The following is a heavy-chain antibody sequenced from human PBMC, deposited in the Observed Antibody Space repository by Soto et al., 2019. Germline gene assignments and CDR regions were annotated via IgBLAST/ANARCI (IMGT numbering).Heavy chain of an antibody. V-gene: IGHV4-31*02. CDR1: GGSITTGGRY. CDR2: IYYSGNT. Sequence: QVRLQEWGPGLVKPSQTLSLKCSVSGGSITTGGRYWSWIRQLPGKGLEWIGDIYYSGNTYYNASLKSRVSISVEADKNQFSLKLSSVTAADTAVYYCAQALVFTGGDGFVIWGQGRLVTVSS. CDR3: AQALVFTGGDGFVI. D-gene: IGHD1-1*01. J-gene: IGHJ3*02.